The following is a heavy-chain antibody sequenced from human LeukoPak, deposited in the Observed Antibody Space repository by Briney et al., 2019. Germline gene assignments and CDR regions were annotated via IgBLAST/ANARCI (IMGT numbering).Heavy chain of an antibody. D-gene: IGHD6-19*01. V-gene: IGHV1-46*01. CDR2: INPSGGST. Sequence: GASVKVSCKASGYTFTSYYMHWVRQAPGQGLEWMGIINPSGGSTSYAQKFQGRVTMTRDTSTSTVYMELSSLRAEDTAVYYCARDKVRSSGWYFSPDHYAFDIWGQGTMVTVSS. J-gene: IGHJ3*02. CDR1: GYTFTSYY. CDR3: ARDKVRSSGWYFSPDHYAFDI.